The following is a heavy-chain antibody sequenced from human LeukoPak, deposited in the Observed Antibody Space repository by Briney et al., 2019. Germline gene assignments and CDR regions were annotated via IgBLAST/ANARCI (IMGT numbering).Heavy chain of an antibody. J-gene: IGHJ4*02. V-gene: IGHV3-30*04. CDR1: GFTFSSYA. D-gene: IGHD3-22*01. CDR3: AKDLAYYDSSGYPD. CDR2: ISYDGSNK. Sequence: PGRSLRLSCAASGFTFSSYAMHWVRQAPGKGLEWVAVISYDGSNKYYADSVKGRFTISRDNSKNTLYLQMNSLRAEDTAVYYCAKDLAYYDSSGYPDWGQGTLVTVSS.